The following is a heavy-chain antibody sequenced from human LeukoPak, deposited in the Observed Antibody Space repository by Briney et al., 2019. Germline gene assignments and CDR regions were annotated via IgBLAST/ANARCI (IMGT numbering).Heavy chain of an antibody. CDR3: ARTGYCSSTASCYVPFDS. D-gene: IGHD2-2*01. V-gene: IGHV4-39*01. CDR2: ILHTGST. CDR1: GGSISGSSYF. J-gene: IGHJ4*02. Sequence: SETLSLTCTVSGGSISGSSYFWAWIRQPPGKGLEWIGNILHTGSTYYNPSLKSRVTISVDTSKKQFSLELSSVTAADTAVSYCARTGYCSSTASCYVPFDSWGQGTLVTVS.